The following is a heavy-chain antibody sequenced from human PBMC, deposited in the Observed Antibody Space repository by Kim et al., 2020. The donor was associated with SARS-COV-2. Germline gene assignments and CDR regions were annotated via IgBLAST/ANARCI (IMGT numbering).Heavy chain of an antibody. V-gene: IGHV3-23*01. J-gene: IGHJ4*02. CDR3: AKTFGELYPFDC. D-gene: IGHD3-10*01. Sequence: YVAASVKGRFTISRDKSKNTLYLQMNSLRGEDTAVYYCAKTFGELYPFDCWGQGTLVTVSS.